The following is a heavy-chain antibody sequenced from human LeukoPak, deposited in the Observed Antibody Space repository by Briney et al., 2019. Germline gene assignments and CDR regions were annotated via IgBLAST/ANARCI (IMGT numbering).Heavy chain of an antibody. CDR2: INPNSGGT. V-gene: IGHV1-2*02. Sequence: EASVKVSCKASGYTFTGYYMHWVRQAPGQGPEWMGWINPNSGGTNYAQKFQGRVTMTRDTSISTAYMELSRLRSDDTAVYYCARLRGLRDSGYDEDYWGQGTLVTVSS. CDR1: GYTFTGYY. CDR3: ARLRGLRDSGYDEDY. D-gene: IGHD5-12*01. J-gene: IGHJ4*02.